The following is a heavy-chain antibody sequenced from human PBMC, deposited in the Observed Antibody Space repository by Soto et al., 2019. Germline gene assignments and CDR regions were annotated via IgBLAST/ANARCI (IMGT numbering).Heavy chain of an antibody. CDR1: GFTFSSYG. V-gene: IGHV3-33*01. CDR2: IWYDGSNK. Sequence: QVQLVESGGGVVQPGRSLRLSCAASGFTFSSYGMHWVRQAPGKGLEWVAVIWYDGSNKYYADSVKGRFTISRDNSKNTRYLQMNSLRAEDTAVYYCARDEVYYFDYWGQGTLVTVSS. CDR3: ARDEVYYFDY. J-gene: IGHJ4*02.